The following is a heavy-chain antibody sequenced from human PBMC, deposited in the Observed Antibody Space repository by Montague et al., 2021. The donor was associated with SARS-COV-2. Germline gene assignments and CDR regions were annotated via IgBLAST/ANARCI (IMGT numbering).Heavy chain of an antibody. Sequence: PALVKPTQTLTLTCTLSGFSLSTSGMCVSWIRQPPGKALEWLARIDWDDDKYHSTSLKTRLTISKDTSKNQVVLTMTNMDPVDTATYYCARMSAGATIAFDYWGQGTLVTVSS. D-gene: IGHD1-26*01. CDR1: GFSLSTSGMC. V-gene: IGHV2-70*11. CDR3: ARMSAGATIAFDY. J-gene: IGHJ4*02. CDR2: IDWDDDK.